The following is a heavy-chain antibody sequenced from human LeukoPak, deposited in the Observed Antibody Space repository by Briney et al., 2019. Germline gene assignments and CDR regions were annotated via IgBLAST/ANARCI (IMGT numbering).Heavy chain of an antibody. J-gene: IGHJ4*02. V-gene: IGHV3-23*01. CDR1: GFTFSSYA. CDR3: AKMRDESSSWREFDY. Sequence: PGRSLRLSCAASGFTFSSYAMSWVRQAPGKGLEWVSAISGSGGSTYYADSVKGRFTISRDNSKNTLYLQMNSLRVEDTAVYYCAKMRDESSSWREFDYWGQGTLVTVSS. CDR2: ISGSGGST. D-gene: IGHD6-13*01.